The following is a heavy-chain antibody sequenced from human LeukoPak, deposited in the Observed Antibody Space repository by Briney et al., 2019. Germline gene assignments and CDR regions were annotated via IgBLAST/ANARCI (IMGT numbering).Heavy chain of an antibody. V-gene: IGHV4-59*08. CDR1: GGSISSYY. Sequence: PSETLSLTCTVSGGSISSYYWSWIRQPPGKGLEWIGYIYYSGSTNYNPSLKSRVTISVDTSKNQFSLKLSSVTAADMAVYYCARGRGATTPFDYWGQGTLVTVSS. J-gene: IGHJ4*02. D-gene: IGHD5-12*01. CDR3: ARGRGATTPFDY. CDR2: IYYSGST.